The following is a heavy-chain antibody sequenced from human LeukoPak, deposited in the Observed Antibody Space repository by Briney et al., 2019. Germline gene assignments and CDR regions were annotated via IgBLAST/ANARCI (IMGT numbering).Heavy chain of an antibody. CDR2: TKSDGITI. CDR1: GFTFSNYM. CDR3: ARDSSGYYSTH. J-gene: IGHJ4*02. V-gene: IGHV3-74*01. Sequence: GGSLRLSCAASGFTFSNYMMHWVRQAPGKGLVWVSRTKSDGITITYADSVKGRFTISRDNAKNSLYLQMNSLRAEDTAVYYCARDSSGYYSTHWGQGTLVTVSS. D-gene: IGHD3-22*01.